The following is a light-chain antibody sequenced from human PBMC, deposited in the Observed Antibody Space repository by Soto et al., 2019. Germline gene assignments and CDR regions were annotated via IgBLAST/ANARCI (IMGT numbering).Light chain of an antibody. J-gene: IGKJ1*01. CDR2: KAS. CDR1: QSISSW. V-gene: IGKV1-5*03. Sequence: DMEMTQSPSTLSASVGDRVTITCGASQSISSWLDWYQQKPGKAPKLLIYKASDLESGVPSRFRGSGYGTEFTLTISSLKHDDFATYYCQQYNNYPWTFGHGTKVDIK. CDR3: QQYNNYPWT.